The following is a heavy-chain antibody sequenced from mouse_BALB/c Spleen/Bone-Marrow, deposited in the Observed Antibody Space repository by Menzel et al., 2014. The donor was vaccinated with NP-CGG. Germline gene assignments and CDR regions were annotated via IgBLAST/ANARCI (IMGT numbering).Heavy chain of an antibody. D-gene: IGHD1-1*01. Sequence: QVQLQQSGAELVRPGASVKLSCKASGYTFTSYWINWVKQRPGQGLEWIGNIYPSDSYTNYNQKFKDKATLTVDKSSSTAYMQLSSPTSEDSAVYYCTRSYGSSYEYYFDYWGQGP. J-gene: IGHJ2*01. CDR1: GYTFTSYW. V-gene: IGHV1-69*02. CDR3: TRSYGSSYEYYFDY. CDR2: IYPSDSYT.